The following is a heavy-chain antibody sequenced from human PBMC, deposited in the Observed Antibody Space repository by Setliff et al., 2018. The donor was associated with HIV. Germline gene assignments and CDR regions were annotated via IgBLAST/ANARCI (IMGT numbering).Heavy chain of an antibody. V-gene: IGHV3-72*01. D-gene: IGHD1-26*01. Sequence: GGSLRLSCAASGFTFSDHYMDWVRQAPGKGLEWVGRTRNKANSYTTEYAASVKGRFTISRDESKNSLYLQMNSLKTEDTAVYYCARELSGTYFDYRGQGILVTVSS. CDR1: GFTFSDHY. CDR2: TRNKANSYTT. J-gene: IGHJ4*02. CDR3: ARELSGTYFDY.